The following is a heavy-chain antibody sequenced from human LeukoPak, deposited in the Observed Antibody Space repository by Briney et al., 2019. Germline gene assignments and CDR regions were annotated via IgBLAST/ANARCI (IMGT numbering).Heavy chain of an antibody. CDR1: GFTASSNY. CDR3: ARGSYSHYYYGMDV. J-gene: IGHJ6*02. D-gene: IGHD1-26*01. Sequence: GGSLRLSCAASGFTASSNYMSWVRQAPGKGLEWVSVIYSGGSTYYADSVKGRFTISRDNSKNTLYLQMNSLRAEDTAVYYCARGSYSHYYYGMDVWGQGTTVTVSS. CDR2: IYSGGST. V-gene: IGHV3-53*01.